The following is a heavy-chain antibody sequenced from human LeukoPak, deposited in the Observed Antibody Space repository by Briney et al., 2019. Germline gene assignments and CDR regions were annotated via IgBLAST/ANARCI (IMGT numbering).Heavy chain of an antibody. CDR1: GDSISSSSYY. CDR2: IYYSGST. J-gene: IGHJ4*02. CDR3: ARQSLVATSLYYFDY. Sequence: SETLSLTCTVSGDSISSSSYYWGWIRQPPGKGLEWIGSIYYSGSTYYNPSLKSRVTISVDTSKNHFSLKLNSVTAADTAVYYCARQSLVATSLYYFDYWGQGSLVTVSS. D-gene: IGHD5-24*01. V-gene: IGHV4-39*01.